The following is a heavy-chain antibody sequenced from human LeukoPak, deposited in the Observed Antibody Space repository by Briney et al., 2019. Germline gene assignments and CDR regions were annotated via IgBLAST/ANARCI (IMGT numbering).Heavy chain of an antibody. Sequence: SETLSLTCAVYGGSFSGYYWSWIRQPPGKGLEWIGEINHSGSTNYNPSLKGRVTISVDTSKNQFSLKLSSVTAADTAVYYCAISSGYSNWFDPWGQGTLVTVSS. CDR1: GGSFSGYY. D-gene: IGHD3-22*01. CDR3: AISSGYSNWFDP. V-gene: IGHV4-34*01. J-gene: IGHJ5*02. CDR2: INHSGST.